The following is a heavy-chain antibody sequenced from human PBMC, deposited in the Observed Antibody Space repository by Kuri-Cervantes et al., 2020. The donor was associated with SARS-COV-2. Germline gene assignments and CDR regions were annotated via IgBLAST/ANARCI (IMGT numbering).Heavy chain of an antibody. CDR2: ISAYNGNT. CDR1: GDTFTSYG. Sequence: ASVKVSCKASGDTFTSYGISWVRQAPGQGLGWMGWISAYNGNTNYAQKLQGRVTMTTDTSTSTAYMELRSLRSDDTAVYYCARDLLGVGYCSGGSCPYYFDYWGQGTLVTVSS. V-gene: IGHV1-18*01. CDR3: ARDLLGVGYCSGGSCPYYFDY. J-gene: IGHJ4*02. D-gene: IGHD2-15*01.